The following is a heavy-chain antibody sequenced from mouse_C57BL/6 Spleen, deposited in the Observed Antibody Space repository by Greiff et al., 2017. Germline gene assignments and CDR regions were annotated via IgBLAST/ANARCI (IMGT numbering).Heavy chain of an antibody. V-gene: IGHV5-9-1*02. J-gene: IGHJ1*03. D-gene: IGHD1-1*01. CDR2: ISSGGDYI. CDR1: GFTFSSYA. CDR3: TRGTVVAHWYFDV. Sequence: DVMLVESGEGLVKPGGSLKLSCAASGFTFSSYAMSWVRQTPEKRLEWVAYISSGGDYIYYADTVKGRFTISSDNARNTLYLQMSSLKSEDTAMDYCTRGTVVAHWYFDVWGTGTTVTVSS.